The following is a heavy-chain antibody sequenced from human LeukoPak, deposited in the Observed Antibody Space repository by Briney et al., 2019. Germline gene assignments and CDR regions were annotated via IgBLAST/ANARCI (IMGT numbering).Heavy chain of an antibody. CDR3: ARDLFDILTGFYWDAFDI. D-gene: IGHD3-9*01. V-gene: IGHV4-4*02. J-gene: IGHJ3*02. Sequence: SETLSLTCTVSGGSINSSNWWSWVRQPPGKGLEWIGEIYHSGATNYNPSLRSRVTISVDKSKNQFSLKLNSVTAADTAVYYCARDLFDILTGFYWDAFDIWGQGTMVTVSS. CDR1: GGSINSSNW. CDR2: IYHSGAT.